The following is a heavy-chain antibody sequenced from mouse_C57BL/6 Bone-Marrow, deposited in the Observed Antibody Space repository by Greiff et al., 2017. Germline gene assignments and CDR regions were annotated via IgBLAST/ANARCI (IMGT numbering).Heavy chain of an antibody. V-gene: IGHV1-9*01. CDR2: ILPGSGST. CDR1: GYTFTGYW. D-gene: IGHD1-1*01. CDR3: ARSIPLYYYGSSYAMDY. J-gene: IGHJ4*01. Sequence: QVQLQQSGAELMKPGASVKLSCKATGYTFTGYWIEWVKQRPGHGLEWIGEILPGSGSTNYNEKFKGKATFTADTSSNTAYMQLRSLTTHDSSIYYCARSIPLYYYGSSYAMDYWGQGTSVTVSS.